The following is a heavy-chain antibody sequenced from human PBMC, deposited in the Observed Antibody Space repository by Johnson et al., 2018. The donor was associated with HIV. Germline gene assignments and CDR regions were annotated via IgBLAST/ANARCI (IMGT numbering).Heavy chain of an antibody. CDR2: ISYDGSNK. J-gene: IGHJ3*02. D-gene: IGHD6-19*01. CDR1: GFTFSSYA. Sequence: QVQLVESGGGVVQPGRSLRLSCAASGFTFSSYAMHWVRQAPGKGLEWVAVISYDGSNKYYADSVKGRFTISRDNSKNTLYLQMNSLRAEDTAVYYCARVRGCSAYAFEIWGQRTMVTVSS. V-gene: IGHV3-30*04. CDR3: ARVRGCSAYAFEI.